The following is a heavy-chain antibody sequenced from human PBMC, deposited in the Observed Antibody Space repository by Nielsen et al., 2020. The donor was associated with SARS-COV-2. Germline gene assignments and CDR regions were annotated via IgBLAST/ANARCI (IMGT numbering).Heavy chain of an antibody. J-gene: IGHJ4*02. CDR3: AKVAGDYGSY. Sequence: GGSLRLSCAASGFTFSSYGMHWVRQAPGKGLEWVSGISWNSGSIGYADSVKGRFTISRDNAKNSLYLQMNSLRAEDTALYYCAKVAGDYGSYWGQGTLVTVSS. CDR1: GFTFSSYG. CDR2: ISWNSGSI. D-gene: IGHD4-17*01. V-gene: IGHV3-9*01.